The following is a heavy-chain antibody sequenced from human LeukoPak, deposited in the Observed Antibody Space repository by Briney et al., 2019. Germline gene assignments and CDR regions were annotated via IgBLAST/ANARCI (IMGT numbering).Heavy chain of an antibody. CDR3: AKSQRNDQQVVQRIDY. CDR2: ISGSGDTT. CDR1: RFTFSTYA. V-gene: IGHV3-23*01. D-gene: IGHD2-2*01. Sequence: GGSLRLSCTASRFTFSTYAMSWVRQAPGNGLELVSSISGSGDTTYYTGSVKGRFTISRDNSKNALYLQMSSLRAEDTAVYYCAKSQRNDQQVVQRIDYWGQGTLVTVSS. J-gene: IGHJ4*02.